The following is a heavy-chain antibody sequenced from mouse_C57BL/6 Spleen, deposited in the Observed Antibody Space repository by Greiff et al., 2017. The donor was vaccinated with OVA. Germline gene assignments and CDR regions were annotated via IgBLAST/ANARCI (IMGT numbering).Heavy chain of an antibody. CDR1: GFTFSNYW. Sequence: DVQLVESGGGLVQPGGSMKLSCVASGFTFSNYWMNWVRQSPEKGLEWVAQIRLKSDNYATHYAESVKGRFTISRDDSKSSVYLQMNNLRAEDTGIYYCTVTGTFYWYFDVWGTGTTVTVSS. D-gene: IGHD4-1*01. CDR3: TVTGTFYWYFDV. CDR2: IRLKSDNYAT. V-gene: IGHV6-3*01. J-gene: IGHJ1*03.